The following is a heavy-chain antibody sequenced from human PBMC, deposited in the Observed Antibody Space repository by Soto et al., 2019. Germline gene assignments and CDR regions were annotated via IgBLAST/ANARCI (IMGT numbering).Heavy chain of an antibody. CDR3: VREASGWSCHGSFDF. CDR2: ISNNGGSA. D-gene: IGHD6-19*01. J-gene: IGHJ3*01. CDR1: GFIFSNSA. Sequence: GGSLRLSCAASGFIFSNSAMNWVRQAPGKGLEWVSLISNNGGSASHADSVQGRFTISRDNSINTLYLQMNSLRAEDTAIYYCVREASGWSCHGSFDFWGRGTMVTVSS. V-gene: IGHV3-23*01.